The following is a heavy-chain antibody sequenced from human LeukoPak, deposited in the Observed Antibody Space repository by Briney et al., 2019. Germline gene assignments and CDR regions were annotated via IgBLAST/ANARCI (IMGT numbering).Heavy chain of an antibody. CDR2: ISSSGSTI. Sequence: SLRLSXXXSGXXFSDYYMSWIRQAPGKGLEWVSYISSSGSTIYYADSVKGRFTISRDNAKNSLYLQMNSLRAEDTAVYYCARTLVAVVNYWGQGTLVTVSS. CDR1: GXXFSDYY. D-gene: IGHD3-22*01. V-gene: IGHV3-11*01. J-gene: IGHJ4*02. CDR3: ARTLVAVVNY.